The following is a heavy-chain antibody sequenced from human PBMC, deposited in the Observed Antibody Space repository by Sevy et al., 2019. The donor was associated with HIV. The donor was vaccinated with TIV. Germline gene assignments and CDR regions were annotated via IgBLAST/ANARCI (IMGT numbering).Heavy chain of an antibody. CDR3: ARYGSGTYYFDY. J-gene: IGHJ4*02. V-gene: IGHV4-61*02. CDR2: IYTSGST. Sequence: SETLSLTCTVSGGSISSGSYYWSWIRQPAGKGLEWVGRIYTSGSTNYNPTLKSRVTVSVDTSKNQFSLKLSSVTAADTAVYYCARYGSGTYYFDYWGQGTLVTVSS. CDR1: GGSISSGSYY. D-gene: IGHD3-10*01.